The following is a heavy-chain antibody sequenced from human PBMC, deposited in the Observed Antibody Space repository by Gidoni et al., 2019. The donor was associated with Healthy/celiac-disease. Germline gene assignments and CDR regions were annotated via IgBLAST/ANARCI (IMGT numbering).Heavy chain of an antibody. Sequence: EVQLVESGGGLVKPGGSLRLSCAASGFTFSNAWMSGVRQAPGKGLGWVGRIKSKTDGGTTDYAAPVKGRFTISRDDSKNTLYLQMNSLKTEDTAVYYCTTDQGPAPGDYWGQGTLVTVSS. V-gene: IGHV3-15*01. J-gene: IGHJ4*02. CDR2: IKSKTDGGTT. CDR3: TTDQGPAPGDY. CDR1: GFTFSNAW.